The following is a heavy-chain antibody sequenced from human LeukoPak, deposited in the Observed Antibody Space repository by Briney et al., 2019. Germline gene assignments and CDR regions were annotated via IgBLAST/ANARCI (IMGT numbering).Heavy chain of an antibody. CDR2: ISGSGGST. J-gene: IGHJ4*02. CDR1: GFTLDDYG. D-gene: IGHD5-18*01. V-gene: IGHV3-23*01. CDR3: AKGKGYGYGHGVDY. Sequence: GGSLRLSCAASGFTLDDYGMTWVRQAPGKGLEWVSAISGSGGSTYYADSVKGRFTISRDNSKNTLYLQMNSLRAEDTAVYYRAKGKGYGYGHGVDYWGQGTLVTVSS.